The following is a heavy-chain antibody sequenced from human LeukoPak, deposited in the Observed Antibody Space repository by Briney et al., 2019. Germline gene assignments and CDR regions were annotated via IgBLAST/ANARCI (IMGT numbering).Heavy chain of an antibody. D-gene: IGHD7-27*01. J-gene: IGHJ4*02. CDR1: GFTFSSYG. V-gene: IGHV3-33*01. Sequence: GGSLRLSCAASGFTFSSYGMHWVRQAPGKGLEWVAVTWYDGSNKYYADSVKGRFTISRDNSKNTLYLQMNSLRAEDTAVYYCARDTLGIPSDYWGQGTLVTVSS. CDR2: TWYDGSNK. CDR3: ARDTLGIPSDY.